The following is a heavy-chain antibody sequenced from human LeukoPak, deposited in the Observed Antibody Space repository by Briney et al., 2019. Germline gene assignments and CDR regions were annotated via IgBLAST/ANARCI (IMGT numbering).Heavy chain of an antibody. CDR3: SRAGVASSSRAYYFDY. CDR1: GGTFSSYT. CDR2: IIPILGIA. Sequence: SVRVSCKASGGTFSSYTISWVRQAPGQGLEWMGRIIPILGIANYAQKFQGRVTITADKSTSTAYMELSSLRSEDTAVYYCSRAGVASSSRAYYFDYWGQGTLVTVSS. J-gene: IGHJ4*02. D-gene: IGHD3-3*01. V-gene: IGHV1-69*02.